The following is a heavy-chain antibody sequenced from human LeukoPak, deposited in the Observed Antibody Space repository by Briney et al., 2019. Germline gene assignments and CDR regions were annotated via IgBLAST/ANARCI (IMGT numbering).Heavy chain of an antibody. CDR2: ISSSSSYI. CDR3: ARSGIAVAGWFDY. Sequence: GGSLRLSCAASGFTFSSYSMNWVRQAPGKGLEWVSSISSSSSYIYYADSVKGRFTISRDNAKNSLYLQMNSLRAEDTAVYCCARSGIAVAGWFDYWGQGTLVTVSS. J-gene: IGHJ4*02. V-gene: IGHV3-21*01. CDR1: GFTFSSYS. D-gene: IGHD6-19*01.